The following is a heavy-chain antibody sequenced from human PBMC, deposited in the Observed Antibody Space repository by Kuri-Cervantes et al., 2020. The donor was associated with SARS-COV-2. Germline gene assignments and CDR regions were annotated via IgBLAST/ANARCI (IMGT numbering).Heavy chain of an antibody. CDR1: GFTFSSYA. J-gene: IGHJ3*02. Sequence: GESLKISCAASGFTFSSYAMSWVRQAPGKGLEWVSAISGSGGSTYYADSVKGRFTISRDNAKNSLYLQMNSLRAEDTAVYYCARARFDAFDIWGQWTMVTVSS. V-gene: IGHV3-23*01. D-gene: IGHD4-17*01. CDR2: ISGSGGST. CDR3: ARARFDAFDI.